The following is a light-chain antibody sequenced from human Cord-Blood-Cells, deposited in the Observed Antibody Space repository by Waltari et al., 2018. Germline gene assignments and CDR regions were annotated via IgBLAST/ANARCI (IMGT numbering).Light chain of an antibody. Sequence: QSALTQPASVSGSPGQSITISCTGTSRDVGSYNLVSWYQQPPGKAPNLMIYEGSKRPSGVSNRFSGSKSGNTASLTISGLQAEDEADYYCCSYAGSSTWVFGGGTKLTVL. J-gene: IGLJ3*02. CDR3: CSYAGSSTWV. CDR2: EGS. V-gene: IGLV2-23*01. CDR1: SRDVGSYNL.